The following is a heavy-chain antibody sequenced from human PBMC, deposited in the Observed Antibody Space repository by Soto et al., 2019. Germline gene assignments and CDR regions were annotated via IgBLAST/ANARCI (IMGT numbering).Heavy chain of an antibody. CDR2: IYYSGST. V-gene: IGHV4-59*01. Sequence: QVQLQESVPGLVKPSETLSLTCTVSGGSINRYYWTWIRQPPGKGLEWIGFIYYSGSTNYNPSLKSRVTISLDTSKTQFSLRLSSVTAADTAVYYWARGLYGVIEDYWGQGTLVTVSS. CDR3: ARGLYGVIEDY. D-gene: IGHD4-17*01. CDR1: GGSINRYY. J-gene: IGHJ4*02.